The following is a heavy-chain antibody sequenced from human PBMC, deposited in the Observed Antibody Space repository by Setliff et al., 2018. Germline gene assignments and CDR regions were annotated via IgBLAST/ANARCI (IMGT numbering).Heavy chain of an antibody. CDR1: GFIFSSYG. CDR2: TRYDGSSK. V-gene: IGHV3-30*02. J-gene: IGHJ4*02. CDR3: ARDLFRNSGGLYC. Sequence: PGGSLRLSCAASGFIFSSYGMHWVRQAPGKGPEWVAFTRYDGSSKYHADSVKGRFTISRDNSKNTLYLQMNSLRPDDAAMYYCARDLFRNSGGLYCWGQGALVTVSS. D-gene: IGHD2-15*01.